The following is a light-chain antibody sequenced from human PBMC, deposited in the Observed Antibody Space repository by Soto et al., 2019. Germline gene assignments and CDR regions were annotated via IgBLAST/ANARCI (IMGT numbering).Light chain of an antibody. Sequence: QSALTQPSSMSGSPGQSITISCTGTSSDVGAYDHVSWHQQRPGRAPKVLIYDVRIRPSEVSNRFSGSKSGDTASLTISGLRDEDDADYYCSSYSTSFFYVFGTGTKLTVL. CDR3: SSYSTSFFYV. CDR2: DVR. V-gene: IGLV2-14*03. CDR1: SSDVGAYDH. J-gene: IGLJ1*01.